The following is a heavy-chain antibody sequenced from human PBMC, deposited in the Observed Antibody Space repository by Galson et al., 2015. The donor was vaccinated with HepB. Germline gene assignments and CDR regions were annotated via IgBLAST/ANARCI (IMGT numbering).Heavy chain of an antibody. V-gene: IGHV3-21*01. CDR3: ARDSVPAAIVADYYYYMDV. CDR2: ISSSSSYI. Sequence: SLRLSCAASGFTFSSYSMNWVRQAPGKGLEWVSSISSSSSYIYYADSVKGRFTISRDNAKNSLYLQMNSLRAEDTAVYYCARDSVPAAIVADYYYYMDVWGKGTTVTVSS. J-gene: IGHJ6*03. D-gene: IGHD2-2*01. CDR1: GFTFSSYS.